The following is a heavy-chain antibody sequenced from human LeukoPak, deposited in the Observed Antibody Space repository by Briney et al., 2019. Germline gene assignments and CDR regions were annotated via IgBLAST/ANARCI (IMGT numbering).Heavy chain of an antibody. Sequence: PGRSLRLSCAASGFTFSSYAMHWVRQAPGKGLEWVAVISYDGSNKYYADSVKGRFTISRDNSKNTLYLQMNSLRAEDTAVYYCAREGYSYGLWGQGTLVTVSS. CDR2: ISYDGSNK. J-gene: IGHJ4*02. CDR3: AREGYSYGL. CDR1: GFTFSSYA. D-gene: IGHD5-18*01. V-gene: IGHV3-30-3*01.